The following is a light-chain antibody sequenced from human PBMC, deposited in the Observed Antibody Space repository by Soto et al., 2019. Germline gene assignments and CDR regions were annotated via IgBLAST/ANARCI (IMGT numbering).Light chain of an antibody. CDR3: QQYNNWPLT. CDR2: GAS. V-gene: IGKV3-15*01. CDR1: QSVSSN. J-gene: IGKJ4*01. Sequence: EIVMTQSPATLSVAPGERATLSCRASQSVSSNLAWYQQKPGQAPRLLIYGASTRATGIPARFSGSGSGTEFTLTFSSLQYEDFAVYYCQQYNNWPLTLGGGNKVDIK.